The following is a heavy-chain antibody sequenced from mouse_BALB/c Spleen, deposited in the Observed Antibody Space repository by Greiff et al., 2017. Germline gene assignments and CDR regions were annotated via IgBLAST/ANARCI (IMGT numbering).Heavy chain of an antibody. CDR2: IFPGDGST. Sequence: VQLQQSGAELVKPGASVKLSCKASGYTFTSYDINWVRQRPEQGLEWIGWIFPGDGSTKYNEKFKGKATLTTDKSSSTAYMQLSRLTSEDSAVYFCERRMITTGGDFDDWGQGTTLTVSS. CDR1: GYTFTSYD. CDR3: ERRMITTGGDFDD. V-gene: IGHV1-85*01. D-gene: IGHD2-4*01. J-gene: IGHJ2*01.